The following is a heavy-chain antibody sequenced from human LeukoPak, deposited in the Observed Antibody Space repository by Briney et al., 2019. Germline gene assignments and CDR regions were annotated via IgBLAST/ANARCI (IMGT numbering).Heavy chain of an antibody. CDR3: ARNYYDSSGYSNNGY. D-gene: IGHD3-22*01. Sequence: ASVKVSCTASGYTFTGYYMHWVRQAPGQGLEWMGRINPNSGGTNYAQKFQGRVTMTRDTSISTAYMELSRLRSDDTAVYYCARNYYDSSGYSNNGYWGQGTLVTVSS. CDR1: GYTFTGYY. J-gene: IGHJ4*02. V-gene: IGHV1-2*06. CDR2: INPNSGGT.